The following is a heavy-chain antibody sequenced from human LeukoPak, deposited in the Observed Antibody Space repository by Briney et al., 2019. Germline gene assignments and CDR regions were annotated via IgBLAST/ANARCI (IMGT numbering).Heavy chain of an antibody. CDR3: AGNGYGELYMDV. CDR2: IIPIFGTA. D-gene: IGHD4-17*01. V-gene: IGHV1-69*05. Sequence: GASVKVSCKASGGTFSSYAISWVRQARGQGLEWMGGIIPIFGTANYAQKFQGRVTITTDESTSTAYMELSSLRSEDTAVYYCAGNGYGELYMDVWGKGTTVTVSS. J-gene: IGHJ6*03. CDR1: GGTFSSYA.